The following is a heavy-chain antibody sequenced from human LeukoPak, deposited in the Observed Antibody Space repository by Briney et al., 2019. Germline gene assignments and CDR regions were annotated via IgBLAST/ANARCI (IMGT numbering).Heavy chain of an antibody. V-gene: IGHV3-23*01. J-gene: IGHJ5*02. CDR1: GFTFSSYA. D-gene: IGHD6-19*01. CDR2: ISGSGGST. Sequence: PGGSLRLSCAASGFTFSSYAMSWVRQAPGKGLEWVSAISGSGGSTYYADSVKGRFTISRDNSKNTLYLQMNSLRAEDTAVYYSARDGTSGWYVGNWFDPWGQGTLVTVSS. CDR3: ARDGTSGWYVGNWFDP.